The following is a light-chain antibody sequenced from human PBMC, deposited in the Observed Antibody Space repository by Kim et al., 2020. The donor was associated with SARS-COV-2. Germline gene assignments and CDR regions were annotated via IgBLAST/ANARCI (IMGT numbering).Light chain of an antibody. Sequence: VCPGERDSHPLRTSQSVSNNVARFQQEPGQAPRLLIYGTSTRATGIPPRFRGSGSGTEVALTIRSLQAEEFAIFFCQQYNRWPAYIFRRDPELELK. J-gene: IGKJ2*01. CDR1: QSVSNN. V-gene: IGKV3-15*01. CDR3: QQYNRWPAYI. CDR2: GTS.